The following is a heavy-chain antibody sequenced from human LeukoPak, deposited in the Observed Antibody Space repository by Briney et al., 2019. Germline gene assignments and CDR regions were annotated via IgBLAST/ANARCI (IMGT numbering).Heavy chain of an antibody. Sequence: SVHVSCQASVGTFSNYTLSGLRQPTGQGLAGMGRIIPFFGIANYVQKFQGRVTITADKSTSTTYMELSSLRSEDRAVYYCARDRAGDGYNPSSPFVYWGQGTLVTASS. CDR3: ARDRAGDGYNPSSPFVY. V-gene: IGHV1-69*04. CDR1: VGTFSNYT. CDR2: IIPFFGIA. J-gene: IGHJ4*02. D-gene: IGHD5-24*01.